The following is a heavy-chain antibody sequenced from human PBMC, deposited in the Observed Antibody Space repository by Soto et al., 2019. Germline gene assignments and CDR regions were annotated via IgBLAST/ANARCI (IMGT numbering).Heavy chain of an antibody. J-gene: IGHJ4*02. D-gene: IGHD4-17*01. CDR1: AFTFSSYA. Sequence: QVQLVESGGGVVQAGRSLRLSCAASAFTFSSYAMHWVRQAPGKGLEWVAVISYDGSNKYYADSVKGRFTISRDNSKNTLYLQMNSLRAEDTAVYYCARATTTVVTPFYFDYWGQGTLVTVSS. CDR3: ARATTTVVTPFYFDY. CDR2: ISYDGSNK. V-gene: IGHV3-30-3*01.